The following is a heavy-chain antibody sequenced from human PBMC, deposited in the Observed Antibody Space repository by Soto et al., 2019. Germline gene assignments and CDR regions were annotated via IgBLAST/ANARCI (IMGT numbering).Heavy chain of an antibody. Sequence: SVTLSVTCTVSGGSISSGGYYWSWIRQHPGKGLEWIGYIYYSGSTYYNPSLKSRVTISVDTSKNQFSLKLSSVTAADTAVYYCARAVGGDKLSWFDPWGQGTLVTVSS. CDR3: ARAVGGDKLSWFDP. CDR2: IYYSGST. D-gene: IGHD2-21*02. J-gene: IGHJ5*02. V-gene: IGHV4-31*03. CDR1: GGSISSGGYY.